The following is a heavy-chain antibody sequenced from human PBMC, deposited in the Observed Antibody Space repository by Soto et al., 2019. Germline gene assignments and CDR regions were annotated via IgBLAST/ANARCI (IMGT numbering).Heavy chain of an antibody. Sequence: GASVKVSCKASGYTFTSYAMHWVRQAPGQRLEWMGWINAGNGNTKYSQKFQGRVTITRDTSASTAYMELSSLRSEDTAVYYCARVRQLRTHYYYYYMDVWGKGATVTVSS. CDR1: GYTFTSYA. CDR2: INAGNGNT. J-gene: IGHJ6*03. CDR3: ARVRQLRTHYYYYYMDV. D-gene: IGHD6-13*01. V-gene: IGHV1-3*01.